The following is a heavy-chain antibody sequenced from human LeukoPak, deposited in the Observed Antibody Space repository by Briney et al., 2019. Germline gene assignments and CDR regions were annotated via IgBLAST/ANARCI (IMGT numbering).Heavy chain of an antibody. CDR1: GGSISSSSYY. V-gene: IGHV4-39*01. CDR2: IYYSGST. CDR3: ARWAEPFDY. Sequence: SETLSLTCTVSGGSISSSSYYWGWIRRPPGKGLEWIGSIYYSGSTYYNPSLKSRVTISVDTSKNQFSLKLSSVTAADTAVYYCARWAEPFDYWGQGTLVTVSS. J-gene: IGHJ4*02.